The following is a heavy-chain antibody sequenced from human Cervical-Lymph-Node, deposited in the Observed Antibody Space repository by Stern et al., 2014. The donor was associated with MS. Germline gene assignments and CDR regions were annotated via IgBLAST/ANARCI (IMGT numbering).Heavy chain of an antibody. CDR2: IDPSDSYT. Sequence: VQLVQSGAEVKKPGKSLRISCKGSGYSFTSYWISWGRQMPGKGLEWMGRIDPSDSYTNYSPSFQGHVTISADKSISTAYLQWSSLKASDTAMYYCARQEQQLSGMDVWGQGTTVTVSS. V-gene: IGHV5-10-1*03. CDR1: GYSFTSYW. CDR3: ARQEQQLSGMDV. J-gene: IGHJ6*02. D-gene: IGHD6-13*01.